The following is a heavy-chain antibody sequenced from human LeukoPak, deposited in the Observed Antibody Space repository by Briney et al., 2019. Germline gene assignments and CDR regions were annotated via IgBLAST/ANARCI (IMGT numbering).Heavy chain of an antibody. V-gene: IGHV4-59*01. D-gene: IGHD1-26*01. CDR1: GGSISSYY. Sequence: KPSETLSLTCTVSGGSISSYYWSWIRQPPGKGREWTGYFYYSGSTNYNPSLKNRVTISVDTSKNQFSLKLSSVTAADTAVYYCARGDGQGGTTSYYFDYWGQGTLVTVSS. J-gene: IGHJ4*02. CDR2: FYYSGST. CDR3: ARGDGQGGTTSYYFDY.